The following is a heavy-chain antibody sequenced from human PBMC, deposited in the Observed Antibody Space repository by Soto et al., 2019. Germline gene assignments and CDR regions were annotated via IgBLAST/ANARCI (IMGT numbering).Heavy chain of an antibody. CDR2: IWYDGSSK. D-gene: IGHD1-26*01. V-gene: IGHV3-33*01. Sequence: QVQLAESGGGVVQPGTSLRVSCEASGFSFYNYGMHWVRQAPVKGLEWVALIWYDGSSKYHADSVEGRFTISRDNSQKTLYLQMNSLRAEDTAVYYCARYSALRKRYSDSWTPSWYFDLWGRGTLVSVSS. CDR3: ARYSALRKRYSDSWTPSWYFDL. CDR1: GFSFYNYG. J-gene: IGHJ2*01.